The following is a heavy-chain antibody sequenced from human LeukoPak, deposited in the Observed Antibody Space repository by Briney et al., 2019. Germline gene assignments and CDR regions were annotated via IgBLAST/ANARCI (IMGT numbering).Heavy chain of an antibody. Sequence: ASVKVSCKASGYTFTSYYIHWLRQAPGQRFEWMGWSDPKSGATKYEHFQGRVTMTRDTSISTAYMELSRLTSDDTAVYYCARGNFYDNKGYSPELRYWGQGTLVTVSS. CDR2: SDPKSGAT. V-gene: IGHV1-2*02. D-gene: IGHD3-10*01. CDR3: ARGNFYDNKGYSPELRY. CDR1: GYTFTSYY. J-gene: IGHJ4*02.